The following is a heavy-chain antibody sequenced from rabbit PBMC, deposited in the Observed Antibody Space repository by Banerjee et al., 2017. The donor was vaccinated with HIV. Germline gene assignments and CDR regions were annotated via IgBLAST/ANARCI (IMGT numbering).Heavy chain of an antibody. CDR2: IYTSSGST. Sequence: QEQLVESGGGLVQPEGSLTLTCTASGIDFSSYYYMCWVRQAPGKGLEWIGCIYTSSGSTYYANWAKGRFTISKTSSTTVTLQMTSLTAADTATYFCARGTGYAGGGAAYYCNLWGPGTLVTVS. CDR3: ARGTGYAGGGAAYYCNL. J-gene: IGHJ4*01. CDR1: GIDFSSYYY. V-gene: IGHV1S45*01. D-gene: IGHD4-2*01.